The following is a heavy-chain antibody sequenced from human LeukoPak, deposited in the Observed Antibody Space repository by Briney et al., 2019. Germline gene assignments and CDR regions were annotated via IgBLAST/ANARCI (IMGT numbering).Heavy chain of an antibody. V-gene: IGHV1-2*02. Sequence: ASVKVSCKASGYTFTGYYMHWVRQAPGQGLDWMGWINPNSGGTNYAQKFQGRVTMTGDTSISTAYMELSRLRSDDTAVYYCARDPGSSGYDYWGQGTLVTVSS. J-gene: IGHJ4*02. CDR3: ARDPGSSGYDY. D-gene: IGHD3-22*01. CDR1: GYTFTGYY. CDR2: INPNSGGT.